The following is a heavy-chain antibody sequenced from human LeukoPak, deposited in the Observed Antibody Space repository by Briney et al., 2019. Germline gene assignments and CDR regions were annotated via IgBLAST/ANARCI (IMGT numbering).Heavy chain of an antibody. CDR1: GYTFTSYG. V-gene: IGHV1-18*01. J-gene: IGHJ4*02. Sequence: ASVKVSCKASGYTFTSYGISWVRQAPGQGLEWMGWISAYNGNTNYAQRLQGRVTMTTDTSTSTAYMELRSLRSDDTAVYYCARENYYDSSGYYFFDYWGQGTLVTVSS. CDR2: ISAYNGNT. CDR3: ARENYYDSSGYYFFDY. D-gene: IGHD3-22*01.